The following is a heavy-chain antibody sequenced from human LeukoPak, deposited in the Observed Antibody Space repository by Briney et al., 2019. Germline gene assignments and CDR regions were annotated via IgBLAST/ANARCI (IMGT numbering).Heavy chain of an antibody. J-gene: IGHJ4*02. Sequence: SETLSLTCTVSGDSIISSDYYWGWVRQSPGRGLEWIGSMHLGGSTYYNPSLKSRATIFVDTSENQFSLNLNSVTAADTAVYHCARGITTFGVAGYYLDYWGQGALLTVSS. CDR2: MHLGGST. CDR3: ARGITTFGVAGYYLDY. V-gene: IGHV4-39*01. CDR1: GDSIISSDYY. D-gene: IGHD3-3*01.